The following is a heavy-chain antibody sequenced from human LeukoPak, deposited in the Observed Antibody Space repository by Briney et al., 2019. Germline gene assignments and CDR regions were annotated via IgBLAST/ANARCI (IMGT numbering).Heavy chain of an antibody. Sequence: GGSLRLSCAASGFTFGSYAMYWVRQAPGKGLEWVSGISGSGGSTFYADSVKGRFTISRDNSENTVYLQMNSLRADDTAVYYCAKTAAGYSSGRYPGWPVDYWGQGTLVTVSS. CDR1: GFTFGSYA. CDR3: AKTAAGYSSGRYPGWPVDY. D-gene: IGHD6-19*01. CDR2: ISGSGGST. V-gene: IGHV3-23*01. J-gene: IGHJ4*02.